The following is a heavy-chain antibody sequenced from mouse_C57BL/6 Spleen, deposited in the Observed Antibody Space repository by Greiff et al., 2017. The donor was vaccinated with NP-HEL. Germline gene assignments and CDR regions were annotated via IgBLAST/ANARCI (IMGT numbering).Heavy chain of an antibody. D-gene: IGHD1-1*01. Sequence: QVHVKQPGAELVKPGASVKMSCKASGYTFTSYWITWVKQRPGQGLEWIGDIYPGSGSTNYNEKFKSKATLTVDTSSSTAYMQLSSLTSEDSAVYYCARHYYGSNYFDYWGQGTTLTVSS. CDR1: GYTFTSYW. J-gene: IGHJ2*01. V-gene: IGHV1-55*01. CDR2: IYPGSGST. CDR3: ARHYYGSNYFDY.